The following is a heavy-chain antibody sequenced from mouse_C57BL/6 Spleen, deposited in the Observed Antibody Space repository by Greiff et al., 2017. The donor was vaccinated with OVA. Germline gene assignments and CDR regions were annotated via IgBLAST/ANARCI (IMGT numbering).Heavy chain of an antibody. Sequence: EVQLQQSGPELVKPGASVKIPCKASGYTFTDYNMDWVKQSHGKSLEWIGDINPNNGGTIYNQKFKGKATLTVDKSSSTAYMELRSLTSEDTAVYYCARGDYYGSSFYFDYWGQGTTRTVSS. V-gene: IGHV1-18*01. CDR2: INPNNGGT. D-gene: IGHD1-1*01. CDR1: GYTFTDYN. CDR3: ARGDYYGSSFYFDY. J-gene: IGHJ2*01.